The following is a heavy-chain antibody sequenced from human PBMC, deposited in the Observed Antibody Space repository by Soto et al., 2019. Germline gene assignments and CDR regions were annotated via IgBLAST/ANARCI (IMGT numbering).Heavy chain of an antibody. D-gene: IGHD2-21*01. CDR3: ARDRIIVSRVLGYRMDV. CDR2: ISAYNGNT. V-gene: IGHV1-18*01. J-gene: IGHJ6*02. Sequence: GCSVKVSCKASGYTFTSHGISWVRQALGQGLEWMGWISAYNGNTNYAQKLQGRVTMTTDTSTSTAYMELRSLRSDDTAVYYCARDRIIVSRVLGYRMDVWGQGTTVTVSS. CDR1: GYTFTSHG.